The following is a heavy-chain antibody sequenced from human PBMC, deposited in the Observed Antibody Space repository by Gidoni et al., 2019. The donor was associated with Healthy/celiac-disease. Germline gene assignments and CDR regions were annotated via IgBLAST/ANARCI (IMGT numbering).Heavy chain of an antibody. J-gene: IGHJ3*02. CDR2: ISWNSGSI. V-gene: IGHV3-9*01. Sequence: EVQLVESGGGLVQPGSSLRLSCAASGFTFDDYAMHWVRQAPGKGLEWVSGISWNSGSIGYADSVKGRFTISRDNAKNSLYLQMNSLRAEDTALYYCAKDIGSSALGAFDIWGQGTMVTVSS. CDR1: GFTFDDYA. CDR3: AKDIGSSALGAFDI. D-gene: IGHD2-2*01.